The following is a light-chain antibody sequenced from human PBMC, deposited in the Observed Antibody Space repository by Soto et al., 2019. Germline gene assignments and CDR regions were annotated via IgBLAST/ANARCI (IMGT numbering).Light chain of an antibody. Sequence: EIVLTQSPATLSLSPGERATLSCRASQSVSSSYLAWYQQKPGLAPRLLIYDASSRATGIPDRFSGSGSGTDFTLTISRLEPEDFAVYYCQQYGTSSWTFGQGTKVDNK. CDR2: DAS. CDR1: QSVSSSY. J-gene: IGKJ1*01. V-gene: IGKV3D-20*01. CDR3: QQYGTSSWT.